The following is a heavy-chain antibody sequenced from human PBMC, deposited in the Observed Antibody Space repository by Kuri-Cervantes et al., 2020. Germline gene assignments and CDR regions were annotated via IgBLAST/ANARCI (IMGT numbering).Heavy chain of an antibody. CDR1: DGSISSYY. Sequence: ESLKISCTVSDGSISSYYWSWIRQPPGKGLEWIGYIYYSGSTNYNPSLKSRVTISVDTSKNQFSLKLSSVTAADTAVYYCARVRAVAGKRHYYYYYGMDVWGQGTTVTVSS. CDR2: IYYSGST. V-gene: IGHV4-59*01. J-gene: IGHJ6*02. D-gene: IGHD6-19*01. CDR3: ARVRAVAGKRHYYYYYGMDV.